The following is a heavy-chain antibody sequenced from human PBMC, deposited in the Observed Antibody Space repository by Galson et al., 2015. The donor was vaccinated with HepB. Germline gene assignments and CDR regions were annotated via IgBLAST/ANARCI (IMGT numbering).Heavy chain of an antibody. CDR2: INPNSGGT. CDR1: GYTFTGYY. V-gene: IGHV1-2*06. Sequence: SVKVSCKASGYTFTGYYMHWVRQAPGQGLEWMGRINPNSGGTNYAQRFQGRVIMTKDTSISTAYMELSSLRSDDTAVYFCARAYSSSWYGDYFDCWGQGTLVSVSS. CDR3: ARAYSSSWYGDYFDC. D-gene: IGHD6-13*01. J-gene: IGHJ4*02.